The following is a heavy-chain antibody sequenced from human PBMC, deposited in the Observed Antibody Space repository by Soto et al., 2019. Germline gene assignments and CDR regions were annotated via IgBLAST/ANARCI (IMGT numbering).Heavy chain of an antibody. CDR2: VSPYNGDT. CDR1: GCTFTTYG. J-gene: IGHJ6*02. CDR3: AREVGHMDV. V-gene: IGHV1-18*04. Sequence: GASVKVSCKAFGCTFTTYGINWVRQAPGQGLEWMGWVSPYNGDTTYAQKVQGRVTMTTDTSTRTAYLELRSLRSDDTAVYYCAREVGHMDVWGQGTTVTVSS.